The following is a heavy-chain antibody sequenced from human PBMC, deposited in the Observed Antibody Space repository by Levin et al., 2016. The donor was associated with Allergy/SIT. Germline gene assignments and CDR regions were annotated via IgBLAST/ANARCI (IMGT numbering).Heavy chain of an antibody. J-gene: IGHJ5*02. V-gene: IGHV1-3*01. D-gene: IGHD3-3*01. Sequence: WVRQAPGQRLEWMGWINAGNGNTKYSQKFQGRVTITRDTSASTAYMELSSLRSEDTAVYYCARDHLRGITIFGVVNNWFDPWGQGTLVTVSS. CDR2: INAGNGNT. CDR3: ARDHLRGITIFGVVNNWFDP.